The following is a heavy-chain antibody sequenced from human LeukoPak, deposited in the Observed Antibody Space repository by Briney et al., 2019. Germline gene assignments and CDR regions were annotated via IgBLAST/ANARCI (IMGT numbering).Heavy chain of an antibody. CDR3: PRVYSASHFGGGYFDY. V-gene: IGHV4-59*12. D-gene: IGHD5-12*01. Sequence: PSETLSLTCTVSGGSISSYDWSWIRQPPGKGLEWIGYIYCSGSTNYNPSLKRRGTISLDTSRNQLSLNLNSVTAADTAVYYCPRVYSASHFGGGYFDYWGQGTLVTVSS. CDR1: GGSISSYD. J-gene: IGHJ4*02. CDR2: IYCSGST.